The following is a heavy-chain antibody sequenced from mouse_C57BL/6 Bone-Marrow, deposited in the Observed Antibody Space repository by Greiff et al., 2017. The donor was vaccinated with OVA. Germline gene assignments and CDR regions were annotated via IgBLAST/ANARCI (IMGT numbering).Heavy chain of an antibody. Sequence: EVKLVESGGGLVQPGGSLKLSCAASGFTFSDYYMYWVRQTPEKRLEWVAYISNGGGSTYYPDTVKGRFTISRDNAKNTLYLQMSRLKSEDTAMYYCARGGGSDYWGQGTTLTVSS. J-gene: IGHJ2*01. CDR1: GFTFSDYY. CDR2: ISNGGGST. CDR3: ARGGGSDY. V-gene: IGHV5-12*01.